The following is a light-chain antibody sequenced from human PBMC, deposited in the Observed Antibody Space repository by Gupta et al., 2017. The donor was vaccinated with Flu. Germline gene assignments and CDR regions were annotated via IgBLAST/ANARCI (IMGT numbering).Light chain of an antibody. Sequence: GKKANIACTGDKVGEKVPSWYQQKPGQQPLWVIVYNDRRPSGIPERFSGYTAGNKATPQTSGTPARDEADDYCQESDTSTADVVFGGGTKLTVL. V-gene: IGLV3-1*01. CDR2: YND. CDR3: QESDTSTADVV. J-gene: IGLJ2*01. CDR1: KVGEKV.